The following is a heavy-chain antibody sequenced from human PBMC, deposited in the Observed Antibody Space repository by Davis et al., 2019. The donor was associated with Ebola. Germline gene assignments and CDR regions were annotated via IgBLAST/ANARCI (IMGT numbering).Heavy chain of an antibody. V-gene: IGHV1-2*02. Sequence: ASVKVSCKASGYSFTGYYIYWVRQAPGQGLEWMGWINPNSGGTGYAQRFQGRVTITRETSISTAYMELKRLRSDDAAIYYCARAFDRTDFWRGYYFFDYWGQGTLVTVSS. CDR3: ARAFDRTDFWRGYYFFDY. J-gene: IGHJ4*02. CDR2: INPNSGGT. D-gene: IGHD3-3*01. CDR1: GYSFTGYY.